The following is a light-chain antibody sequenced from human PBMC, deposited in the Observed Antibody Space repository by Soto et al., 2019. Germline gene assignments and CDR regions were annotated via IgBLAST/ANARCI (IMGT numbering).Light chain of an antibody. CDR1: QSISSW. J-gene: IGKJ2*01. CDR3: QQYSSYST. Sequence: DIQMTQSPSTLSASVGDRVTITCRASQSISSWLAWYQQKPGKAPKLLIYKASTLESGVTSRFSGSGSGTEFTLPISSLQPDDLATYYCQQYSSYSTFGQGTKLEIK. CDR2: KAS. V-gene: IGKV1-5*03.